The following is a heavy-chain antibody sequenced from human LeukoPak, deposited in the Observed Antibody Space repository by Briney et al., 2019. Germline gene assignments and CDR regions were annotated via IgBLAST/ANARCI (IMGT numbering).Heavy chain of an antibody. CDR1: GGSISSYY. J-gene: IGHJ6*03. CDR3: ARRTYGDSFYYYYYMDV. Sequence: SETLSLTCTVSGGSISSYYWSWIRQPPGKGVKWIGYIYYSGSTNYNPSLKSRVTISVDTSKNQFSLKLSSVTAADTAVYYCARRTYGDSFYYYYYMDVWGKGTTVTVSS. V-gene: IGHV4-59*13. D-gene: IGHD4-17*01. CDR2: IYYSGST.